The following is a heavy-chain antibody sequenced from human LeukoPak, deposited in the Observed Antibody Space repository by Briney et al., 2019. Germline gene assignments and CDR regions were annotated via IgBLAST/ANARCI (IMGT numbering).Heavy chain of an antibody. CDR3: ATYYYDSSGSDY. CDR2: ISGSGGST. Sequence: HPGGSLRLSCAASGFTFSSYAMSWVRQAPGKGLEWVSAISGSGGSTYYADSVKGRFTISRDNSKNTLYLQMNSLRAEDTAVYYCATYYYDSSGSDYWGQGTLVTVSS. D-gene: IGHD3-22*01. J-gene: IGHJ4*02. CDR1: GFTFSSYA. V-gene: IGHV3-23*01.